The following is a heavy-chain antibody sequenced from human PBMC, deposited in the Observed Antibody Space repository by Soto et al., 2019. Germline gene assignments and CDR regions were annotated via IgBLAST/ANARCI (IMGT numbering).Heavy chain of an antibody. V-gene: IGHV3-23*01. Sequence: PGGSLRLSCTASGLTFSNYAMSLVRQAPGKGLEFVSFISGGGGSTYSADSVKGRFTVSRDNLKNTLSLQMNSLRVEDTAVYYCVKLLRSWYGHTALAVWGQGTTVTVPS. J-gene: IGHJ6*02. CDR1: GLTFSNYA. CDR3: VKLLRSWYGHTALAV. D-gene: IGHD4-17*01. CDR2: ISGGGGST.